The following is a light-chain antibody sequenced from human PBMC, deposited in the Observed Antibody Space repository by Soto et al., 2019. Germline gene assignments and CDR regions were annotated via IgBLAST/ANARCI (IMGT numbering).Light chain of an antibody. Sequence: DIQLTQSPSFLSSSVGARATITCRASQAISSHLAWYQRKPDKAPNLLIYAASTLQSGVPSRFSGSGSWTDFTRTISSLPPDDFAGYYCQHYYSQPYTFGQGTGLEIK. J-gene: IGKJ5*01. V-gene: IGKV1-9*01. CDR3: QHYYSQPYT. CDR1: QAISSH. CDR2: AAS.